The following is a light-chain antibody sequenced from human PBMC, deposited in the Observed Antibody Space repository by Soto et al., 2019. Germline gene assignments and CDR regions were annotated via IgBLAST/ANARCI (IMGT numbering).Light chain of an antibody. Sequence: DIQMTQSPSTLSASVGDRVTITCRASQSISSWLAWYQQKPGKAPKLLIYDASSLESGVPSRFSGSGSGTEVTLTINSLQPDDFATYYCQQYNSYSTKFGQGTKVEIK. V-gene: IGKV1-5*01. CDR2: DAS. CDR3: QQYNSYSTK. J-gene: IGKJ1*01. CDR1: QSISSW.